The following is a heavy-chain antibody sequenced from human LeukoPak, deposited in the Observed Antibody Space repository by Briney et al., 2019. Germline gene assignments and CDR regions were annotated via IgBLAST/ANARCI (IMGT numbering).Heavy chain of an antibody. CDR2: ISGSGGST. J-gene: IGHJ5*02. V-gene: IGHV3-23*01. CDR3: AKVEWELLTENWFDP. D-gene: IGHD1-26*01. CDR1: GFTFSSYA. Sequence: GGSLSLSCAASGFTFSSYAMSWVRQAPGKGLEWVSAISGSGGSTYYADSVKGRFTISRDNSKNTLYLQMNSLRAEDTAVYYCAKVEWELLTENWFDPWGQGTLVTVSS.